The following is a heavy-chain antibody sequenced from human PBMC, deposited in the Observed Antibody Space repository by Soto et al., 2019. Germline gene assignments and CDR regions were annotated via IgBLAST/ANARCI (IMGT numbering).Heavy chain of an antibody. CDR3: ARRVPFGRGYYTDWFDP. V-gene: IGHV1-18*04. Sequence: GASVKVSCKASGYTFTSYGTSWVRQAPGQGLEWMGWISAYNGNTNYAQKLQGRVTMTTDTSTSTAYMELRSLRSDDTAVYYCARRVPFGRGYYTDWFDPWGQGTLVTVSS. CDR2: ISAYNGNT. D-gene: IGHD3-3*01. J-gene: IGHJ5*02. CDR1: GYTFTSYG.